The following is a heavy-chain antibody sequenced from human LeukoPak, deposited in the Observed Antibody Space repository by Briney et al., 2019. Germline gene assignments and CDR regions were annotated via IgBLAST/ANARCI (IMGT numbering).Heavy chain of an antibody. CDR3: ASGYYDILTGYFYYFDY. CDR2: INTNTGNP. V-gene: IGHV7-4-1*02. J-gene: IGHJ4*02. Sequence: ASVKVSCKASGYTFTSYAMNWVRQAPGQGLEWMGWINTNTGNPTYAQGLTGRFVFSLDTSVSTAYLQISSLKAEHTAVYYCASGYYDILTGYFYYFDYWGQGTLVTVSS. D-gene: IGHD3-9*01. CDR1: GYTFTSYA.